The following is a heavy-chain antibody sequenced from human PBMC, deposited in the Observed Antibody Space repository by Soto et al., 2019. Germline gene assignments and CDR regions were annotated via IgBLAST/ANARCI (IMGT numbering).Heavy chain of an antibody. J-gene: IGHJ5*02. CDR2: IYYSGST. CDR3: ARGKERPNWFDP. V-gene: IGHV4-31*03. CDR1: GGSISSGGYY. Sequence: SETLSLTCTVSGGSISSGGYYWSWIRQHPGKGLEWIGYIYYSGSTYYNPSLKSRVTISVDTSKNQFSLKLSSVTAADTAVYYCARGKERPNWFDPWGQGTLVTVSS.